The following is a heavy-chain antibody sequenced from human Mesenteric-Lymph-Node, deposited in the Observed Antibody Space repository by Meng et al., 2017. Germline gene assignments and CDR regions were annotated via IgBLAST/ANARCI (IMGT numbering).Heavy chain of an antibody. CDR3: ARGPIITMIVVVEYYFDY. Sequence: HVQLQQWGAGLLKPSETLSLTCAVYGGSISSGGYYWSWIRQHPGKGLEWIGYIYYSGSTYYNPSLKSRVTISVDTSKNQFSLKLSSVTAADTAVYYCARGPIITMIVVVEYYFDYWGQGTLVTVSS. D-gene: IGHD3-22*01. V-gene: IGHV4-31*11. CDR1: GGSISSGGYY. J-gene: IGHJ4*02. CDR2: IYYSGST.